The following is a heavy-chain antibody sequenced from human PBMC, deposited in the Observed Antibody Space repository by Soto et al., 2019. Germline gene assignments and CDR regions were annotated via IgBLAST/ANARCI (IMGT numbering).Heavy chain of an antibody. D-gene: IGHD2-8*01. J-gene: IGHJ4*02. V-gene: IGHV4-30-2*01. Sequence: PSETLSLTCAVSGGSISSGGYSWSWIRQPPGKGLEWIGYIYHSGSTYYNPSLKSRVTISVDRSKNQFSLKLSSVTAADTAVYYCARDVCGIDYWGQGTLVTVSS. CDR2: IYHSGST. CDR3: ARDVCGIDY. CDR1: GGSISSGGYS.